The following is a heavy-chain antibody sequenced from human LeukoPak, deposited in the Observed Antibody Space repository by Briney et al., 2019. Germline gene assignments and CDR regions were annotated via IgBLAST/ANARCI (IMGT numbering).Heavy chain of an antibody. J-gene: IGHJ5*02. Sequence: ASVKASCKASGYTFTSYDINWVRQATGQGLEWMGWMNPNSGNTGYAQKFQGRVTMTRNTSISTAYMELSSLRSGDTAVYYCARRGYCSSTSCYTSWFDPWGQGTLVTVSS. CDR3: ARRGYCSSTSCYTSWFDP. V-gene: IGHV1-8*01. CDR1: GYTFTSYD. CDR2: MNPNSGNT. D-gene: IGHD2-2*02.